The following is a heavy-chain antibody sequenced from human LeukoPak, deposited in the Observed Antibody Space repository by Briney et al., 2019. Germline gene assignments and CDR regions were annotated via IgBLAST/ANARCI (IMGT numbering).Heavy chain of an antibody. Sequence: GGSLRLSCAASGFTFSSYAMSWVRQAPGKGLEWVSAISGSGGSTYYADSVKGRFTISRDNSKNTLYLQMNSLRAEDTAVYYCISPSSVVMFQHWGQGTLVTVSS. V-gene: IGHV3-23*01. J-gene: IGHJ1*01. D-gene: IGHD3-22*01. CDR1: GFTFSSYA. CDR2: ISGSGGST. CDR3: ISPSSVVMFQH.